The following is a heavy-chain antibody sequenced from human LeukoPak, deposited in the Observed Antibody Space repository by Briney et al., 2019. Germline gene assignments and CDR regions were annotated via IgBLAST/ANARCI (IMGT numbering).Heavy chain of an antibody. V-gene: IGHV3-23*01. CDR1: GFTFSSYA. J-gene: IGHJ5*02. D-gene: IGHD3-3*01. CDR3: AKDLFAITIALNWFDP. Sequence: GGSPRLSCAASGFTFSSYAMSWVRQAPGKGLEWVSAISGSGGSTYYADSVKGRFTISRDNSKNTLYLQMNSLRAEDTAVYYCAKDLFAITIALNWFDPWGQGTLVTVSS. CDR2: ISGSGGST.